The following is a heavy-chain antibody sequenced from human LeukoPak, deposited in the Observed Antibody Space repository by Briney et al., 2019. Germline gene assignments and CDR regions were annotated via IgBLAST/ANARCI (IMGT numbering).Heavy chain of an antibody. CDR1: GGSISSYY. J-gene: IGHJ3*02. Sequence: PSETLSLTCIVSGGSISSYYWSWIRQPPGKGLEWIGYIYYSGSTNYNPSLKSRVTISVDTSKNQFSLKLSSVTAADTAVYYCARGLPPGELSAFDIWGQGTMVTDSS. V-gene: IGHV4-59*01. D-gene: IGHD3-16*02. CDR3: ARGLPPGELSAFDI. CDR2: IYYSGST.